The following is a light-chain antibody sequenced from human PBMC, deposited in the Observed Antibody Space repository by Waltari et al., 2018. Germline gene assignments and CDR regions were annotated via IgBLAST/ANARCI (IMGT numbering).Light chain of an antibody. CDR2: WAS. CDR1: QSLLYSSNTRTY. Sequence: DIVMTQSPDSLAVSLGERATINCKSSQSLLYSSNTRTYLVWYQQKPGHPPKVVVNWASTRASGVPERFSGSGSGTDFDLASSSLQAEDVAVYYCQQCFATPLTFGGGTKVEIK. CDR3: QQCFATPLT. J-gene: IGKJ4*01. V-gene: IGKV4-1*01.